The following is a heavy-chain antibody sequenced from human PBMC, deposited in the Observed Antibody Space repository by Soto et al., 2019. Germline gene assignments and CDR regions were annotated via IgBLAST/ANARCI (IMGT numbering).Heavy chain of an antibody. Sequence: EASVKVSCKASGYTFTSYGISWVRQAPGQGLEWMGWISAYNGNTNYAQKLQGRVTMTTDTSTSTAYMELRSLRSDDTAVYYCARVGSSDLMGAFDIWGQGTMVTVSS. CDR2: ISAYNGNT. CDR1: GYTFTSYG. J-gene: IGHJ3*02. V-gene: IGHV1-18*01. CDR3: ARVGSSDLMGAFDI. D-gene: IGHD6-19*01.